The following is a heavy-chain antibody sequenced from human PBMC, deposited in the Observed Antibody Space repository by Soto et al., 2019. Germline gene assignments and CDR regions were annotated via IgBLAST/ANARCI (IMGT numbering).Heavy chain of an antibody. CDR1: GFAFSSYA. D-gene: IGHD3-16*02. CDR2: ISGSTSGT. CDR3: XXDRGFIDPFDY. Sequence: EVQLLESGGGLVQPGGSLRLSCAASGFAFSSYAMSWVRQAPGKGLEWVSSISGSTSGTYYADAVKGRFTISRDNSNNTLYLQMNSLRAEDXXVXXXXXDRGFIDPFDYWGQGALVTVSS. J-gene: IGHJ4*02. V-gene: IGHV3-23*01.